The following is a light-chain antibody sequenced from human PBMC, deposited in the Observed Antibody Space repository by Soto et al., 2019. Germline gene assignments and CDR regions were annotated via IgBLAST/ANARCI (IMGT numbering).Light chain of an antibody. CDR3: QQYNNWPPWT. CDR2: GAS. CDR1: QTLRGRY. Sequence: DTVLTQSPGTLSLSPGERATLSCRASQTLRGRYLAWYQQKPGQAPRLLIYGASTRATGIPDRFSGSGSGTDFTLTISSLQSEDFAVYFCQQYNNWPPWTFGQGTKVEI. J-gene: IGKJ1*01. V-gene: IGKV3-20*01.